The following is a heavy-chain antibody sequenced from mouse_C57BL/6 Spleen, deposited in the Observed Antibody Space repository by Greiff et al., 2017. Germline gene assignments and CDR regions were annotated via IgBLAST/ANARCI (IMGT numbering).Heavy chain of an antibody. CDR2: IYPRSGNT. J-gene: IGHJ2*01. V-gene: IGHV1-81*01. Sequence: QVQLKESGAELARPGASVKLSCKASGYTFTSYGISWVKQRTGQGLEWIGEIYPRSGNTYYNEKFKGKATLTADKSSSTAYMELRSLTSEDSAVYFCARRESYYFDYWGQGTTLTVSS. CDR1: GYTFTSYG. CDR3: ARRESYYFDY.